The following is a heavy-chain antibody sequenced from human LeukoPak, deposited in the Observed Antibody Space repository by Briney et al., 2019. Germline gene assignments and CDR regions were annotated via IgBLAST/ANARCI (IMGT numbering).Heavy chain of an antibody. CDR2: IYYSGST. D-gene: IGHD3-16*01. Sequence: SETLSLTCTVSGGSISSYYWSWIRQPPGKGLEWIGYIYYSGSTNYNPSLKSRVTISVDTSQNQFSLKLSSVTAADTAVYYCARSGGIPSNFDYWGQGTLVTVSS. J-gene: IGHJ4*02. CDR1: GGSISSYY. V-gene: IGHV4-59*08. CDR3: ARSGGIPSNFDY.